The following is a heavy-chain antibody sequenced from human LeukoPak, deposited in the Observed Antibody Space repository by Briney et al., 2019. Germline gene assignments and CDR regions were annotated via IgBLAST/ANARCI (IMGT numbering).Heavy chain of an antibody. CDR2: IIPIFGTA. CDR1: GGTFSSYA. J-gene: IGHJ4*02. Sequence: ASVKVSCKASGGTFSSYAISWVRQAPGQGLEWMGGIIPIFGTANYAQKFQGRVTITADKSTSTAYMELSSLRSEDTAVYYCARARNSQGAVAGPDYWGQGPWSPSPQ. CDR3: ARARNSQGAVAGPDY. V-gene: IGHV1-69*06. D-gene: IGHD6-19*01.